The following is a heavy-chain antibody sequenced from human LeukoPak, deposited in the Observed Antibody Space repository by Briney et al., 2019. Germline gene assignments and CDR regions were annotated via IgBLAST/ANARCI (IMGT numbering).Heavy chain of an antibody. D-gene: IGHD1-26*01. CDR2: IYHSGST. CDR1: GYSISSGYY. V-gene: IGHV4-38-2*01. Sequence: SETLSLTCAVSGYSISSGYYWGWIRQPPGKGLEWIGSIYHSGSTYYNPSLKSRVTISVDTSKNQFSLKLSSVTAADTAVYYCARHAVGAIVDYYYYYMDVWGKGTTVTVSS. J-gene: IGHJ6*03. CDR3: ARHAVGAIVDYYYYYMDV.